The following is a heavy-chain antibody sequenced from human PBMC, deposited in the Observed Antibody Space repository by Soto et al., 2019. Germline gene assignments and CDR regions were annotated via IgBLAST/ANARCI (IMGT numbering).Heavy chain of an antibody. CDR1: GYAFTSYD. Sequence: GASVKVSCKASGYAFTSYDITWVRQATGQGLEWMGWMNPNSGNTGYAQKFQGRVTMTRNTSISTAYMELSSLRSEDTAVYYCARAMGSSPVDVWGKGTTVTVSS. D-gene: IGHD3-10*01. CDR2: MNPNSGNT. J-gene: IGHJ6*04. V-gene: IGHV1-8*01. CDR3: ARAMGSSPVDV.